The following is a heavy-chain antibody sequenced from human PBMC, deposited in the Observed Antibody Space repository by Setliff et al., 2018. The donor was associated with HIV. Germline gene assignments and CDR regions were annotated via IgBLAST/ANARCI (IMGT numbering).Heavy chain of an antibody. V-gene: IGHV4-59*01. CDR2: IYYSGST. CDR1: GGSISGYY. J-gene: IGHJ5*02. D-gene: IGHD3-22*01. Sequence: PSETLSLTCSVSGGSISGYYWNWVRQPPGKGLEWMGYIYYSGSTNYNPSLKSRVTISVDTSTNQSSLKLSSVTAADTAVYYCARGVYYYYDSDAYWYWFDPWGQGTLVTVSS. CDR3: ARGVYYYYDSDAYWYWFDP.